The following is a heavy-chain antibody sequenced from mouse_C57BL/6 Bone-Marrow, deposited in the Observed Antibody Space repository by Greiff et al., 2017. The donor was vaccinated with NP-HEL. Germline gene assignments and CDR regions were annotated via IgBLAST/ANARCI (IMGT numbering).Heavy chain of an antibody. Sequence: QVQLKQPGAELVKPGASVKMSCKASGYTFTSYWITWVKQRPGQGLEWIGDIYPGSGSTNYNEEFKSKATLTVDTSSSTAYMQLSSLTSEDSAVYYCARLRSYSNYLDYWGQGTTLTVSS. V-gene: IGHV1-55*01. D-gene: IGHD2-5*01. CDR3: ARLRSYSNYLDY. CDR1: GYTFTSYW. CDR2: IYPGSGST. J-gene: IGHJ2*01.